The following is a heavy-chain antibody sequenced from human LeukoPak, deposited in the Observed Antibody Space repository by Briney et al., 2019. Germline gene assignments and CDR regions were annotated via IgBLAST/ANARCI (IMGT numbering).Heavy chain of an antibody. Sequence: GEYLKISCKGSGYSFTSYWIGWVRQMPGTGLEWMGSIYPGDSDARYSPSFQGQVTISADKSISTAYLQWSSLKASDTAMYYCARGSGSYAFDYWGQGTLVTVSS. CDR2: IYPGDSDA. J-gene: IGHJ4*02. CDR3: ARGSGSYAFDY. V-gene: IGHV5-51*01. D-gene: IGHD1-26*01. CDR1: GYSFTSYW.